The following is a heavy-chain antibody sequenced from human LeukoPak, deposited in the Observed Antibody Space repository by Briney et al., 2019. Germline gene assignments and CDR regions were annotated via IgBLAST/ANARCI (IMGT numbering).Heavy chain of an antibody. CDR2: IKQDGSEK. D-gene: IGHD3-10*01. V-gene: IGHV3-7*03. CDR1: GFTFSSYW. Sequence: PGGSLRLSCAASGFTFSSYWMSWVRQAPGKGLEWVANIKQDGSEKYYVDSVKGRFTISRDNSKNTLILQMDSLRADDTAIYYCAKILASGSGSYWGQGTLVLVSS. J-gene: IGHJ4*02. CDR3: AKILASGSGSY.